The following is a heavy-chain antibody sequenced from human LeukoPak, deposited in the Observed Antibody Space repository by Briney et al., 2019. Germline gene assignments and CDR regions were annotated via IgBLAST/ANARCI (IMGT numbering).Heavy chain of an antibody. D-gene: IGHD3-16*01. V-gene: IGHV4-59*01. CDR3: AREGEESFDY. CDR2: IYYRGST. Sequence: GSLRLSCAASKFTFNNYWMTWIRQPPGKGLEWIGYIYYRGSTNYNPSLKSRVTISVDTSKNQFSLKLSSVTAADTAVYYCAREGEESFDYWGQGTLVTVSS. J-gene: IGHJ4*02. CDR1: KFTFNNYW.